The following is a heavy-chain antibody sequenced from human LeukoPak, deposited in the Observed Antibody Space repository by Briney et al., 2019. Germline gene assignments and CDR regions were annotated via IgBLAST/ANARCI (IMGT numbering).Heavy chain of an antibody. J-gene: IGHJ4*02. CDR2: INPNTGNP. D-gene: IGHD3-16*02. CDR1: GYSFTTYA. V-gene: IGHV7-4-1*02. CDR3: ARAYQPLGGLSLPDY. Sequence: ASVKVSCKASGYSFTTYAMNWLRQAPGQGLEWMGWINPNTGNPTYAPGFTGRFVFSLDTSVSTAYLQISGLKAGDTAVYYCARAYQPLGGLSLPDYWGQGTLVTVSS.